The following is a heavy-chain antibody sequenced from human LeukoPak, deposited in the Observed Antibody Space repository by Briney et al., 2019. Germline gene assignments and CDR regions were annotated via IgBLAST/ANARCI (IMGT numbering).Heavy chain of an antibody. CDR1: GFTFGSYA. D-gene: IGHD3-10*01. CDR3: AKGDLITMVRGSYYFDY. V-gene: IGHV3-23*01. J-gene: IGHJ4*02. Sequence: GGSLRLSCAASGFTFGSYAMSWVRQAPGKGLEWVSAISGSGGSTYYADSVKGRFTISRDNSKNTLYLQMNSLRAEDTAVYYCAKGDLITMVRGSYYFDYWGQGTLVTVSS. CDR2: ISGSGGST.